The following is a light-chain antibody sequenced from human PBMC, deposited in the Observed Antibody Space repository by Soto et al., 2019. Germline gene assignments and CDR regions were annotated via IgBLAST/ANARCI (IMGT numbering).Light chain of an antibody. Sequence: EIVMTQSPATLSVSPVVSVTLSCRASLSLSSNLAWYQQKAGQAPRLLIYGASSRATAIPDRFSGRGSGTDFSLTISSLEPEDVAVYYCQQYYKSPLTFGGGTKVDIK. CDR2: GAS. V-gene: IGKV3-15*01. CDR1: LSLSSN. CDR3: QQYYKSPLT. J-gene: IGKJ4*01.